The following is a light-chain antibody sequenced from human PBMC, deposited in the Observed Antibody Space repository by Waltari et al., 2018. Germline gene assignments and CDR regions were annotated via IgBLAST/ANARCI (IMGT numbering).Light chain of an antibody. CDR1: QSVSSSY. CDR3: QQYGSSVT. J-gene: IGKJ1*01. Sequence: EIVLTPSPGTLSLSPGERATLSCRASQSVSSSYLAWYQQKPGQAPRLLIYGASSRATGIPDRFSGSGSGTDFTLTISRLEPEDFAVYYCQQYGSSVTCGQGTKVEIK. V-gene: IGKV3-20*01. CDR2: GAS.